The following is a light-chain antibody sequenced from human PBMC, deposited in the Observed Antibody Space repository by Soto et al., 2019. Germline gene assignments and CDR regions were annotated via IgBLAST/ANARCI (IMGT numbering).Light chain of an antibody. Sequence: QPVLTQSPSASASLGASVKLTCTLSSGHSSYAIAWHHQQPEKGPRYLMKLDSDGSHTKGDAIPDRFSGSSSGAERYLTISSLQSEDEADYYCQTWGTGIXVVXXGGXKLTVL. J-gene: IGLJ2*01. CDR2: LDSDGSH. CDR1: SGHSSYA. V-gene: IGLV4-69*01. CDR3: QTWGTGIXVV.